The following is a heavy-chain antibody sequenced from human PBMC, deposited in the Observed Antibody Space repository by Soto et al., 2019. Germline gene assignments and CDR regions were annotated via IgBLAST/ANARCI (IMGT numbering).Heavy chain of an antibody. CDR3: TRSRSGAVADSFDF. V-gene: IGHV3-30*04. CDR1: GFTFRSYA. J-gene: IGHJ4*02. CDR2: ISRDGTNK. Sequence: GGSLRLSCAASGFTFRSYAIHWVRQAPGKGMEWVAVISRDGTNKYYVDSVKGRFTISRDNSKDTVYLQMNSLRDEDSAMFYCTRSRSGAVADSFDFWGQGTLVTVSS. D-gene: IGHD3-10*01.